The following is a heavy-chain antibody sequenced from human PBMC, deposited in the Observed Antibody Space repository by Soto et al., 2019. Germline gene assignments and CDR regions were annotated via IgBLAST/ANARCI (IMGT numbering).Heavy chain of an antibody. J-gene: IGHJ5*02. Sequence: QLQLQESGPGLVKPSETLSLTCTVSGGSISSSSYYWGWIRQPPGKGLEWIGSIYYSGSTSYNPSLKSRVTIAVDTSNNHFSLKLSSVTAADTAVYYCATQEVGGSYVYTFDPWGQGTLVTVSS. CDR2: IYYSGST. V-gene: IGHV4-39*02. D-gene: IGHD1-26*01. CDR1: GGSISSSSYY. CDR3: ATQEVGGSYVYTFDP.